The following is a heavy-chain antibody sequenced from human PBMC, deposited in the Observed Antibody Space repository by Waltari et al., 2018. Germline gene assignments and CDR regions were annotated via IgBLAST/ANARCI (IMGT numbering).Heavy chain of an antibody. V-gene: IGHV3-48*03. CDR3: ARPSTEYYFYYYYMDV. J-gene: IGHJ6*03. CDR1: GLPFSSYE. CDR2: IDNSGNTV. Sequence: GSGGVLVEPAGSLRLSGTAAGLPFSSYEVIWVRQAPGKGREWISYIDNSGNTVYYADSVKGRFTISRDNAKNSLFLLMNSLRAEDTAVYYCARPSTEYYFYYYYMDVWGKGTTVTVS.